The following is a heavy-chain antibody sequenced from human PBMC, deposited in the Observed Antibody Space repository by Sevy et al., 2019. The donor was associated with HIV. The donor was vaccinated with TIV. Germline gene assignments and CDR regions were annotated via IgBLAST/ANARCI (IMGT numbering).Heavy chain of an antibody. Sequence: GGSLRLSCAASGFTFSSYWMHWVRQAPGKGLVWVSRINSDGSSTSYADSVKGRFTISRDKAKNRLYLQMNSLRAEDTAVYYCARDQGYDLVHFDLWGRGTLVTVSS. J-gene: IGHJ2*01. D-gene: IGHD3-3*01. CDR3: ARDQGYDLVHFDL. CDR2: INSDGSST. V-gene: IGHV3-74*01. CDR1: GFTFSSYW.